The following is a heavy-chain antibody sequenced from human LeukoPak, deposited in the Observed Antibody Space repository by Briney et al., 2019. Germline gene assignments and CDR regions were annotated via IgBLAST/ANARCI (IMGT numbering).Heavy chain of an antibody. CDR1: GTSINSYY. J-gene: IGHJ4*02. CDR2: NYYSGIT. Sequence: SETLSLTCSFSGTSINSYYWSWIRQPPGKGLEWIGYNYYSGITNYNPSLKSRVTISVDTSKNQFSLKLSSVTAADTAVYYCARAVHSSSALDYWGQGTLVTVSS. D-gene: IGHD6-13*01. V-gene: IGHV4-59*01. CDR3: ARAVHSSSALDY.